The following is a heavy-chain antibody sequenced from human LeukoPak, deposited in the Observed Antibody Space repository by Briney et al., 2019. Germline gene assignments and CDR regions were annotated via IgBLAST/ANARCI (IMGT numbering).Heavy chain of an antibody. V-gene: IGHV3-21*01. J-gene: IGHJ4*02. CDR3: AGSDGYNAYLDY. CDR1: GFTFSSYT. Sequence: KPGGSLRLSCAASGFTFSSYTMNWVRQVPGKGLEWVSSISSSSSYIYYADSVKGRFTISRDNAKNSLYLQMNSLRVEDTAVYYCAGSDGYNAYLDYWGQGTLVTVSS. D-gene: IGHD5-24*01. CDR2: ISSSSSYI.